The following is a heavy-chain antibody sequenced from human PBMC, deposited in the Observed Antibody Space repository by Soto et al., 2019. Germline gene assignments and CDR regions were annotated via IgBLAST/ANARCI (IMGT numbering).Heavy chain of an antibody. Sequence: LSPSWHVSGVSSSSRYLYWNWDHKSPGKGLEWIGYVYYSGSTFYNTSLMSRFLISIDTSKNQFSLRLPSVTVADAAVYYCSCVAYGGGGQPFSFDIWGQGTLVTVS. CDR3: SCVAYGGGGQPFSFDI. D-gene: IGHD2-15*01. CDR1: GVSSSSRYLY. J-gene: IGHJ3*02. CDR2: VYYSGST. V-gene: IGHV4-30-4*01.